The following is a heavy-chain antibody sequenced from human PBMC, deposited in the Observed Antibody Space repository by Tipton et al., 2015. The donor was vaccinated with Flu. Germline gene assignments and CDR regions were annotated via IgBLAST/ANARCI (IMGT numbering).Heavy chain of an antibody. D-gene: IGHD4-23*01. CDR2: IHHSGST. J-gene: IGHJ4*02. V-gene: IGHV4-34*01. CDR3: VRGEDYKWELH. CDR1: GGSISTYY. Sequence: TLSLTCTVSGGSISTYYWSWIRQPPGKGLEWIGEIHHSGSTKYNPSLKSRVTISVDTSKNQFSLKLTSVTAADTALYYCVRGEDYKWELHWGQGTLVTVSS.